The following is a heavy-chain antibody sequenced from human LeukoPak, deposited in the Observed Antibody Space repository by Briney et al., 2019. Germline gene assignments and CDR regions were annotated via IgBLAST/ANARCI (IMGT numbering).Heavy chain of an antibody. CDR2: ISYDGSNK. CDR3: ARGVVPAAIGYFDY. D-gene: IGHD2-2*02. J-gene: IGHJ4*02. Sequence: GGSLRLSCTASGFTFNNYVMSWDRQAPGKGLEWVAVISYDGSNKYYADSVKGRFTISRDSSKNTLYLQMNSLRAEDTAVYYCARGVVPAAIGYFDYWGQGTLVTVSS. V-gene: IGHV3-30-3*01. CDR1: GFTFNNYV.